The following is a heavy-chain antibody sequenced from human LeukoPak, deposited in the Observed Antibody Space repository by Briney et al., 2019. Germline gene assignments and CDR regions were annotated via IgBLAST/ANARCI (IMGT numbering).Heavy chain of an antibody. CDR3: GRGAYGSYNWFDP. V-gene: IGHV6-1*01. CDR1: GDSVSSNSAA. CDR2: TYYRSKWYY. J-gene: IGHJ5*02. Sequence: SQTLSLTCAISGDSVSSNSAAWNWIRRSPSKGLEWLGRTYYRSKWYYDYAVSVKSRITINPDTSKNQFSLQLSSLTPEDTAVYYCGRGAYGSYNWFDPWGQGTLVTVSS. D-gene: IGHD3-10*01.